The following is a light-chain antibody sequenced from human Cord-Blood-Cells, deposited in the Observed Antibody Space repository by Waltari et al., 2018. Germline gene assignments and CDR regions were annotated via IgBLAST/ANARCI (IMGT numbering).Light chain of an antibody. V-gene: IGLV2-14*01. J-gene: IGLJ3*02. Sequence: QSALTQPASVSGSPGQSITISCPGTSRDVGGYNYVAWYQQHPGQAPKLIIYDVSKPPSGVSNRFSGSKSGNTASLTISGLQAEDEADYYCSSYTSSSTWVFGGGTKLTVL. CDR2: DVS. CDR3: SSYTSSSTWV. CDR1: SRDVGGYNY.